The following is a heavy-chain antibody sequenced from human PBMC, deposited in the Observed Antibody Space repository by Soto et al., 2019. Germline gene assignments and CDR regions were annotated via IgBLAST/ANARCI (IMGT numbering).Heavy chain of an antibody. V-gene: IGHV4-59*01. CDR3: ASTPVDTAMVFLQKNYYYGMDV. D-gene: IGHD5-18*01. CDR2: IYYSGST. CDR1: GGSISSYY. J-gene: IGHJ6*02. Sequence: SETLSLTCTVSGGSISSYYWSWIRQPPGKGLEWIGYIYYSGSTNYNPSLKSRVTISVDTSKNQFSLKLSSVTAADTAVYYCASTPVDTAMVFLQKNYYYGMDVWGQGTTVTVSS.